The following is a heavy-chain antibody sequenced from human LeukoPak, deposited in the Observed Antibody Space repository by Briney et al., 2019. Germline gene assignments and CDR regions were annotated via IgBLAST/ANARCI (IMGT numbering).Heavy chain of an antibody. CDR1: GFTFSNAW. D-gene: IGHD1-14*01. CDR2: IRSKTDGGTA. Sequence: GGSLRLSCAGSGFTFSNAWMSWVRQPPGKGLEWVGRIRSKTDGGTADYAAPVKGRFTISRDDSKNTLFLQMNSLKTEDTAVYYCSGPNQFDYWGQGTLVTVSS. J-gene: IGHJ4*02. V-gene: IGHV3-15*01. CDR3: SGPNQFDY.